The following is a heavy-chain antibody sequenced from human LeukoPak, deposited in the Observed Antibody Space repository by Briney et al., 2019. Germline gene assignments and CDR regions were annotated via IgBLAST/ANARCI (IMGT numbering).Heavy chain of an antibody. CDR2: INPSGSST. V-gene: IGHV1-46*01. CDR1: GYSFTSHY. CDR3: ARRITMVRGSSVFGY. Sequence: ASVKVSCKASGYSFTSHYMHWVRQAPGQGLEWLGLINPSGSSTLYAQKFQGRVTMTRDMSTTTDYMELSSLRSEDTAVYYCARRITMVRGSSVFGYWGQGTLVTVSS. J-gene: IGHJ4*02. D-gene: IGHD3-10*01.